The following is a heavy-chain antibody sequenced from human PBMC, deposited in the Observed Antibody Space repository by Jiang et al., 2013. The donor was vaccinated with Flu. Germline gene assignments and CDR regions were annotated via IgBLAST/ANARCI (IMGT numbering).Heavy chain of an antibody. V-gene: IGHV3-48*02. CDR3: ARLEWELLFGGHDFDY. J-gene: IGHJ4*02. Sequence: VQLVESGGGLVQPGGSLRLSCAASGFTFSSYSMNWVRQAPGKGLEWVSYISSSSSTIYYADSVKGRFTISRDNAKNSLYLQMNSLRDEDTAVYYCARLEWELLFGGHDFDYWGQGTLVTVSS. CDR1: GFTFSSYS. CDR2: ISSSSSTI. D-gene: IGHD1-26*01.